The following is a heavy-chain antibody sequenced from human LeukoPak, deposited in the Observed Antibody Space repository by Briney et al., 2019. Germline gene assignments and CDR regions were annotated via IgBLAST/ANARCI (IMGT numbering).Heavy chain of an antibody. CDR3: AKDARRSSGWYFFDH. J-gene: IGHJ4*02. D-gene: IGHD6-19*01. CDR1: GFTFSNYD. V-gene: IGHV3-23*01. Sequence: GGSLRLSCAASGFTFSNYDMNWVRQAPEKGLEWVSTISGSGVNTYYADSVKGRFTISRDNSKNTLYLQMNSLRAEDTALYYCAKDARRSSGWYFFDHWGQGTLVTVSS. CDR2: ISGSGVNT.